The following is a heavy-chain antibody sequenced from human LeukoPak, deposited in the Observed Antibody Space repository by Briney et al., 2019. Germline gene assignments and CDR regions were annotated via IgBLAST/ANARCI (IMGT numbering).Heavy chain of an antibody. V-gene: IGHV4-39*01. D-gene: IGHD6-19*01. CDR3: ASRPRSGWYN. Sequence: KPSETLSLTCTVSGGSISSSSYSWGWIRQPPGKGLEWIGSIYYSGSTYYNPSLKSRVTISVDTSKNQFSLKLSSVTAADTAVYYCASRPRSGWYNWGQGTLVTVSS. J-gene: IGHJ4*02. CDR1: GGSISSSSYS. CDR2: IYYSGST.